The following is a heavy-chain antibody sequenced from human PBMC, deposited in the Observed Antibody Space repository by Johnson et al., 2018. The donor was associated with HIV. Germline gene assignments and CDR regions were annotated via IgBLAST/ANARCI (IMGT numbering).Heavy chain of an antibody. Sequence: QVQLVESGGGVVQPGRSLRLSCAASGFTFSSYAMHWVRQAPGKGLEWVAVISYDGSEKYFADSVKGRFTISRDSSKNTLYLQMNSLRAEDTAVYYCAKAEQDSGSYEADAFDIWGQGTMVTVSS. CDR3: AKAEQDSGSYEADAFDI. J-gene: IGHJ3*02. D-gene: IGHD1-26*01. V-gene: IGHV3-30*04. CDR2: ISYDGSEK. CDR1: GFTFSSYA.